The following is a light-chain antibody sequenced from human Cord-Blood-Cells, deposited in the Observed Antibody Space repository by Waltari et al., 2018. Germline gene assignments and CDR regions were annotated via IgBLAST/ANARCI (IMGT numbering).Light chain of an antibody. Sequence: QSALTPPASVSGSPGQSITISCTGTSSDVGGHNYVSWYQQHPGKAPKLMIYDVSNRPSGVSTRFSGSKSVNTASLTISGLQAEDEADYYCSSYTSSSTLYVFGTGTKVTVL. CDR1: SSDVGGHNY. CDR3: SSYTSSSTLYV. CDR2: DVS. V-gene: IGLV2-14*01. J-gene: IGLJ1*01.